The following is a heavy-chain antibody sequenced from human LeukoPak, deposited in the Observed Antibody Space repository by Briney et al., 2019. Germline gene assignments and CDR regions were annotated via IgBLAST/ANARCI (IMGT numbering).Heavy chain of an antibody. CDR3: TLPYYYDSSGPYAFDI. CDR1: GFTFSSYA. V-gene: IGHV3-23*01. D-gene: IGHD3-22*01. CDR2: ISGSGGST. Sequence: PGGSLRLSCAASGFTFSSYAMSWVRQAPGKGLEWVSAISGSGGSTYYADSVKGRFTISRDNSKNTLYLQMNSLRAEDTAVYYCTLPYYYDSSGPYAFDIWGQGTMVTVSS. J-gene: IGHJ3*02.